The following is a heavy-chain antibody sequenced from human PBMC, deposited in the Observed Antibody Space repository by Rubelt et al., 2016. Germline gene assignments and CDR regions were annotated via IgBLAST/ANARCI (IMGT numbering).Heavy chain of an antibody. CDR1: GFTFSSYA. J-gene: IGHJ6*02. Sequence: EVQLLESGGGLVQPGGSLRLSCAASGFTFSSYAMSWVRQAPGKGLEWVSVKGRFTISRDNSKDTLYLQMNSLRAEDTAVYYCAKGTTPVTTGPYYYYGMDVWGQGTTVTVSS. D-gene: IGHD3-22*01. CDR3: AKGTTPVTTGPYYYYGMDV. V-gene: IGHV3-23*01.